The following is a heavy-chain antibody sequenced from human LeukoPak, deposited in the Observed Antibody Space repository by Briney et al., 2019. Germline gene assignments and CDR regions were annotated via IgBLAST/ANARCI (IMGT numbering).Heavy chain of an antibody. Sequence: SETLSLTCTVSGGSISSYYWSWIRQPAGKGLEWIGRTYTSGSTNYNPSLKSRVTMSVDTSKNQFSLKLGSVTAADTAVYYCARSARLVPAAMMDVWGQGTTVTVSS. CDR1: GGSISSYY. D-gene: IGHD2-2*01. CDR2: TYTSGST. CDR3: ARSARLVPAAMMDV. V-gene: IGHV4-4*07. J-gene: IGHJ6*02.